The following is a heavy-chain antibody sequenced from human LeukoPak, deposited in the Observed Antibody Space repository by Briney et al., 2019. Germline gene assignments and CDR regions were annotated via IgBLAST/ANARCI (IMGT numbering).Heavy chain of an antibody. CDR3: GRGGIASRMNWFDP. D-gene: IGHD6-6*01. CDR2: IYTSGST. Sequence: SETLSLTCTVSGGSISSYYWSWIRQPPGKGLEWIGYIYTSGSTNYNPSLKSRVTISVNTSKNQYSLQLSSVTAANAALYCCGRGGIASRMNWFDPLGQGNPVNVSP. J-gene: IGHJ5*02. CDR1: GGSISSYY. V-gene: IGHV4-4*09.